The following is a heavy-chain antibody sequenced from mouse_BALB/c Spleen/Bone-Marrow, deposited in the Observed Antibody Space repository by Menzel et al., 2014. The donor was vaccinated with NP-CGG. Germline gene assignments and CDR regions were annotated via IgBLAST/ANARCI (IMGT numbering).Heavy chain of an antibody. Sequence: EVKLVESGGGLVKPGGSLKLSCAASGFTFSSYAMSWVRQTPEKRLEWVATISSGGSYTYYPDGVKGRFTISRDNAKNTLYLQMSSLRSEDTAMYYCARRKVFDGYSWFAYWGQGTLVTVSA. J-gene: IGHJ3*01. CDR2: ISSGGSYT. CDR3: ARRKVFDGYSWFAY. V-gene: IGHV5-9-1*01. CDR1: GFTFSSYA. D-gene: IGHD2-3*01.